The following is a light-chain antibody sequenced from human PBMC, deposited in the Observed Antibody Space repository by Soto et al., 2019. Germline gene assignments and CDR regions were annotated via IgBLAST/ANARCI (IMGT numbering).Light chain of an antibody. Sequence: EVVLTQSPGTLSLSPGERATLSCRASQTVTSNYLAWYQQKPGQAPRLLIYGASSRATDIPHRFSGSGSGTDFNLTISRLEPEDFALYYCQQYLSLPVTFGQGTKLEIK. CDR1: QTVTSNY. V-gene: IGKV3-20*01. CDR2: GAS. J-gene: IGKJ2*01. CDR3: QQYLSLPVT.